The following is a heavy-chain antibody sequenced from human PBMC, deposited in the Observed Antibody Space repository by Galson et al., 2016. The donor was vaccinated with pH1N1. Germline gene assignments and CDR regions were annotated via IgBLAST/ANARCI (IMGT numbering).Heavy chain of an antibody. V-gene: IGHV3-30*18. CDR3: AKDRGSGYCFDS. CDR1: GFTFSMYG. Sequence: SLRLSCAVSGFTFSMYGMHWVRQAPGKGLEWVAVISYAGSNKYYTDSVRGRFTISRDNSKNTLYLQMDSLRAGDTAVYYCAKDRGSGYCFDSWGQGTLVTVSS. D-gene: IGHD3-22*01. J-gene: IGHJ4*02. CDR2: ISYAGSNK.